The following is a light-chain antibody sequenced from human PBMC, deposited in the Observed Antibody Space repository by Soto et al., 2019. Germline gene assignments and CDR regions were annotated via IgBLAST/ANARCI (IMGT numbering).Light chain of an antibody. J-gene: IGKJ1*01. CDR1: QSVSSN. V-gene: IGKV3-15*01. CDR3: QQYASAPLT. CDR2: GAS. Sequence: EIVMTQSPATLSVSPGERATLSCRASQSVSSNFAWFQQRPGQAPRLLIYGASTRATGVPARFSGSGSGTEFTLTISGLQSEDSAVYYCQQYASAPLTFGQGTKVEVK.